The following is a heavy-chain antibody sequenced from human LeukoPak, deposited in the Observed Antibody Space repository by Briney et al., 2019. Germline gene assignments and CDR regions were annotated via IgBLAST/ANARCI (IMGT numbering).Heavy chain of an antibody. Sequence: PGGSLRLSCAASGFTFSSYSMNWVRQAPGKGLEWVSSISSSSSYIYYADSVKGRFTISRDNTKNSLYLQMNSLRAEDTAVYYCVCSIVGATTAFDIWGQGTMVTVSS. J-gene: IGHJ3*02. D-gene: IGHD1-26*01. CDR2: ISSSSSYI. CDR1: GFTFSSYS. CDR3: VCSIVGATTAFDI. V-gene: IGHV3-21*04.